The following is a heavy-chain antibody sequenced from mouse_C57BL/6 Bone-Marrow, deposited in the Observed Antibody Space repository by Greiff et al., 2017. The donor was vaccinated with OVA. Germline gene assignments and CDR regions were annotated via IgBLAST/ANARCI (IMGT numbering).Heavy chain of an antibody. CDR2: ISSGGDYI. V-gene: IGHV5-9-1*02. CDR3: TRGGGTMITYFDY. Sequence: DVMLVESGEGLVKPGGSLKLSCAASGFTFSSYAMSWVRQTPEKRLEWVAYISSGGDYIYYADTVKGRFTISRDNARNTLYPQMSSLKTEDTAMYYCTRGGGTMITYFDYWGQGTTLTVSS. CDR1: GFTFSSYA. J-gene: IGHJ2*01. D-gene: IGHD2-4*01.